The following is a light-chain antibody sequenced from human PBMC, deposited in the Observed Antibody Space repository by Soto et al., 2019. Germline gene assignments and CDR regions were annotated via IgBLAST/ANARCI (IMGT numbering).Light chain of an antibody. V-gene: IGKV3-20*01. J-gene: IGKJ4*01. CDR2: GAS. CDR1: QSVGNNY. CDR3: QQYAASPIT. Sequence: EIVLTQSPGTLSLSPGERATVSCRASQSVGNNYLGWYQQKPGQAPRLLIHGASSRATGIPDRFSGSGSGTDFNLTITRLAPEDFAVYYCQQYAASPITFGGGTKVDIK.